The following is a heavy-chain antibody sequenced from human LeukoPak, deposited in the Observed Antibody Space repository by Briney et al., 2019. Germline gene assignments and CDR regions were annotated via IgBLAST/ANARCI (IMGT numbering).Heavy chain of an antibody. D-gene: IGHD6-13*01. J-gene: IGHJ4*02. V-gene: IGHV3-23*01. CDR1: EFTFDDYG. Sequence: GGSLRLSCAASEFTFDDYGMSWVRQAPGKGLEWVSGISGSGGFTYYADSVKGRFTISRDNSKNTLYLQMNSLRGDDTAVYYCAKGGSSWSEIDYWGQGSLVTVSS. CDR2: ISGSGGFT. CDR3: AKGGSSWSEIDY.